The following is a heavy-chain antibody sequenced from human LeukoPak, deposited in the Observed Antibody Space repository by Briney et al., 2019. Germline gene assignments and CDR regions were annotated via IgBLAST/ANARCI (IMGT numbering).Heavy chain of an antibody. CDR3: AKGRDYYMDV. V-gene: IGHV3-30*02. CDR1: GFTFRNYG. Sequence: GGSLRLSCAASGFTFRNYGIHWVRQAPGTGLEWVAFIRYDGSEQYYADSVKGRFTISRGNSKNTLYLQMNSLRPEDTAVYYCAKGRDYYMDVWGKGTTVTVSS. CDR2: IRYDGSEQ. J-gene: IGHJ6*03.